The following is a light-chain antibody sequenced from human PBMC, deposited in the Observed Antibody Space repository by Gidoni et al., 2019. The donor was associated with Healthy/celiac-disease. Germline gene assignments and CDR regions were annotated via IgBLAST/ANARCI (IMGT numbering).Light chain of an antibody. CDR1: QSISSY. J-gene: IGKJ3*01. CDR2: AAS. Sequence: DIKMTQSPSSLSASVGDRVAIPCRSSQSISSYLNWYQQKPGKAPNLLIFAASSLQSGVPSRFSGSGSGTDFTLTIRSLQPEDFATYYCQQCFSTPLTFGPGTKVDIK. CDR3: QQCFSTPLT. V-gene: IGKV1-39*01.